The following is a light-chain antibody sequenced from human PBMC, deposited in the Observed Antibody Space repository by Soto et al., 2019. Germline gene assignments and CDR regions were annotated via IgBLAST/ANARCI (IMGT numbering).Light chain of an antibody. Sequence: EIVMTQSPVTLSVSPGERATLSCRASQSVSSNLAWHQQKPGQAPRLLIYGASTRATGISARFSGSGSGTEFTLTISSLLSEDFAVYYCQQYNNWPWTFGQGPKVEI. CDR1: QSVSSN. V-gene: IGKV3-15*01. J-gene: IGKJ1*01. CDR3: QQYNNWPWT. CDR2: GAS.